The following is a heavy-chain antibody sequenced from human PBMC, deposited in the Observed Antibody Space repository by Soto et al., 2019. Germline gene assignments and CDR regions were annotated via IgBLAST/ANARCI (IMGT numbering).Heavy chain of an antibody. Sequence: PGESLKISCKGSGYSLTTHWIGWVRQMPGKGLEWMGIIYPGDSDTRYSPSFQGQVTISADKSINTAYLQWNSLKASDTAMYYCARRVGDYSTSYFDYWGQGTLVTVSS. J-gene: IGHJ4*02. CDR1: GYSLTTHW. CDR2: IYPGDSDT. CDR3: ARRVGDYSTSYFDY. V-gene: IGHV5-51*01. D-gene: IGHD4-4*01.